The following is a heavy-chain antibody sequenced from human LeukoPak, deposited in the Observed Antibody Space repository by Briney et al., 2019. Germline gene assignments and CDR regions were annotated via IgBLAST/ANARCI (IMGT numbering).Heavy chain of an antibody. D-gene: IGHD5-18*01. Sequence: QALETLSLTCAVYGGSFSGYYWSWIRQPPGKGLEWIGEINHSGSTNYNPSLKSRVTISVDTSKNQFSLKLSSVTAADTAVYYCARVLRGYSYGYYFDYWGQGTLVTVSS. J-gene: IGHJ4*02. CDR2: INHSGST. CDR1: GGSFSGYY. V-gene: IGHV4-34*01. CDR3: ARVLRGYSYGYYFDY.